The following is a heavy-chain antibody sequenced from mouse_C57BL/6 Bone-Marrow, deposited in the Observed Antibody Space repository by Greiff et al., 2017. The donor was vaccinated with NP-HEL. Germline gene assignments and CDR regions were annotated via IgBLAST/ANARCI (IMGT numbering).Heavy chain of an antibody. V-gene: IGHV3-8*01. CDR2: ISYSGST. Sequence: EVQRVESGPGLAKPSQPLSLTCSVTVSSLPLDYWNWIRKFPGNKLEYMGYISYSGSTYYNPSLKSRISITRDTSKNQYYLQLNSVTTEDTATYYCARGGWLLPYARDYGGHGTSVTVSS. CDR1: VSSLPLDY. D-gene: IGHD2-3*01. CDR3: ARGGWLLPYARDY. J-gene: IGHJ4*01.